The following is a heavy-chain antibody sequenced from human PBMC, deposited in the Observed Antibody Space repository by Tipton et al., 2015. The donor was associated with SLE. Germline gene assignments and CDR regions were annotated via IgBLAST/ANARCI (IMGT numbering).Heavy chain of an antibody. CDR3: ARGASSRGGYYYYYMDV. CDR2: VYYGGTT. J-gene: IGHJ6*03. Sequence: TLSLTCTVSGGSISRSYWSWIRQPPGKGLEWIGYVYYGGTTSYTPSLKSRVTISVDTSKNQVSLKLRSVTAADTAVYYCARGASSRGGYYYYYMDVWGKGTTVTVSS. V-gene: IGHV4-59*01. D-gene: IGHD3-10*01. CDR1: GGSISRSY.